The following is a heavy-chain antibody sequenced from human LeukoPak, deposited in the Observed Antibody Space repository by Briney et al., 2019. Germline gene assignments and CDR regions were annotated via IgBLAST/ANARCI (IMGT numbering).Heavy chain of an antibody. Sequence: GGSLRLSCAASGFTVSSNYMSWVRQAPGKGLEWVSVIYSGGSTYYADSVKGRFTISRDNSKNTLYLQMNSLGAEDTAVYYCAREGCSGGSCYPNGPFDPWGQGTLVTVSS. V-gene: IGHV3-66*01. J-gene: IGHJ5*02. D-gene: IGHD2-15*01. CDR2: IYSGGST. CDR1: GFTVSSNY. CDR3: AREGCSGGSCYPNGPFDP.